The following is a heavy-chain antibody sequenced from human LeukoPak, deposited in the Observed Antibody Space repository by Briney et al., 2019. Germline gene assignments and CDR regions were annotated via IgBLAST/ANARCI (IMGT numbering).Heavy chain of an antibody. V-gene: IGHV4-34*01. CDR1: GGSFSGYY. CDR3: ARGFSGFWEFDS. CDR2: INHSGST. D-gene: IGHD1-14*01. Sequence: PSETLSLTCAVYGGSFSGYYWSWIRQPPGKGLEWIGEINHSGSTNYNPSLKSRVTISVDTSKNQFSLKLSSVTAADAGVYYCARGFSGFWEFDSWGQGTLVTVSS. J-gene: IGHJ4*02.